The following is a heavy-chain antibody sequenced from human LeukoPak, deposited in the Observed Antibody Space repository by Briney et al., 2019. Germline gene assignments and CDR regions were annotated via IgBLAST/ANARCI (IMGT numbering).Heavy chain of an antibody. Sequence: GGSLRLSCAASGFTFDDYGMSWVRQAPGKGLEWVSGINWNGGSTGYADSVKGRFTISRDNAKNSLYLQMNSLRAEDTALYYCARTTEAHSWRTRYYDYYMDVWGKGTTVTVSS. CDR3: ARTTEAHSWRTRYYDYYMDV. D-gene: IGHD6-13*01. CDR1: GFTFDDYG. V-gene: IGHV3-20*04. J-gene: IGHJ6*03. CDR2: INWNGGST.